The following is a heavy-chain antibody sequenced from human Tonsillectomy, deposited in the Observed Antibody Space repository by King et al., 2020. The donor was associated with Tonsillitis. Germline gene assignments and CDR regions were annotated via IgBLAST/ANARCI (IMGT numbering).Heavy chain of an antibody. D-gene: IGHD5/OR15-5a*01. CDR2: IYSGGST. J-gene: IGHJ3*02. V-gene: IGHV3-53*01. Sequence: VQLVESGGGLIQPGGSLRLSCAASDFTVSSKYMSWVRQAPGKGLEWVSVIYSGGSTYYADSVKGRFTISRDNSKNTLYLQMNSLRAEETAVYYCATLVYALNAFAIRGQGTMVTVSS. CDR1: DFTVSSKY. CDR3: ATLVYALNAFAI.